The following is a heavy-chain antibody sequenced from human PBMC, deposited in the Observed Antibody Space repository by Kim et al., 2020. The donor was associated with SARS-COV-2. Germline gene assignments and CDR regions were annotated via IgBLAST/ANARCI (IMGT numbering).Heavy chain of an antibody. V-gene: IGHV3-15*01. CDR3: ASYRPDDF. CDR2: IKSKTDDGTT. Sequence: GGSLRLSCAASGFTFSNAWMSWVRQAPGKGLEWVGRIKSKTDDGTTDYAAPVKGRFTISRDDSKNMLYLQMSSLKSDDTAVYYCASYRPDDFWGQGTLVT. CDR1: GFTFSNAW. J-gene: IGHJ4*02. D-gene: IGHD2-2*01.